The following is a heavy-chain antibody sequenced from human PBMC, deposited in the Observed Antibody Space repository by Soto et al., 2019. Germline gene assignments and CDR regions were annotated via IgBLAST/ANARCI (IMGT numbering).Heavy chain of an antibody. CDR3: ARAPGYSSKFYYYGMDV. V-gene: IGHV1-3*01. CDR1: GYTFTSYA. D-gene: IGHD6-13*01. CDR2: INAGNGNT. Sequence: ASVKVSCKASGYTFTSYAVHWVCQAPGQRLEWMGWINAGNGNTKYSQKFQGRVTITRDTSASTAYMELSSLRSEDTAVYYCARAPGYSSKFYYYGMDVWGQGTTVTVSS. J-gene: IGHJ6*02.